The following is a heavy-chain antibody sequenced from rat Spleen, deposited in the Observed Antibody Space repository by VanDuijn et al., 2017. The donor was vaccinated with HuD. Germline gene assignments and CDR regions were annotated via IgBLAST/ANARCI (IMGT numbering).Heavy chain of an antibody. J-gene: IGHJ3*01. D-gene: IGHD1-5*01. CDR2: MWSDADT. V-gene: IGHV2-32*01. Sequence: QVKLQESGPGLVQPSQTLSLTCTVSGFSLTDYHVHWVRQPPGKGLEWMGVMWSDADTSYNSALKSRLSISRDTSKSQVFLKMSSLQTEDTATYYCARSYRYNYPFAYWGQGTLVTVSS. CDR1: GFSLTDYH. CDR3: ARSYRYNYPFAY.